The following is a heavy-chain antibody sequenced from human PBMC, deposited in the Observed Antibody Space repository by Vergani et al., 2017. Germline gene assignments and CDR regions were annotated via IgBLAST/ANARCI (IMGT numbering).Heavy chain of an antibody. J-gene: IGHJ4*02. V-gene: IGHV3-9*01. CDR3: AKAPPLRYFDCWAFDY. CDR2: ISWNSGSI. D-gene: IGHD3-9*01. Sequence: VQLVESGGGLVKPGGSLRLSCAASGFTFDDYAMHWVRQAPGKGLEWVSGISWNSGSIGYADSVKGRFTISRDNAKNSLYLQMNRLRAEDTALYYCAKAPPLRYFDCWAFDYWGQGTLVTVSS. CDR1: GFTFDDYA.